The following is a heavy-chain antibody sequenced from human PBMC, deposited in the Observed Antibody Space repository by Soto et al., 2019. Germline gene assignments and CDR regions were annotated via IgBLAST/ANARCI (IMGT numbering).Heavy chain of an antibody. CDR1: GGSISSYY. V-gene: IGHV4-59*08. CDR3: ARHNIAVAGTWGDWFDP. J-gene: IGHJ5*02. CDR2: IYYSGST. Sequence: SETLSLTCTVSGGSISSYYWSWIRQPPGKGLEWIGYIYYSGSTNYNPSLKSRVTISVDTSKNQFSLKLSSVTAADTAVYYCARHNIAVAGTWGDWFDPWGQGTLVTVSS. D-gene: IGHD6-19*01.